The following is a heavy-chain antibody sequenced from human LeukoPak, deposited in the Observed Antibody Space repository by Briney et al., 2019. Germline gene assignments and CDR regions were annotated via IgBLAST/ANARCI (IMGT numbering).Heavy chain of an antibody. CDR3: AKDKCSSTSLPCSSDFDY. J-gene: IGHJ4*02. CDR2: IKYDGSRQ. Sequence: GGSLRLSCVASGFTFSNSWMSWVRQAPGKGLEWVADIKYDGSRQYYVDSVKGRFFISRDNSKNTLYLQMNSLRAEDTAVYYCAKDKCSSTSLPCSSDFDYWGQGTLVTVSS. V-gene: IGHV3-30*18. CDR1: GFTFSNSW. D-gene: IGHD2-2*01.